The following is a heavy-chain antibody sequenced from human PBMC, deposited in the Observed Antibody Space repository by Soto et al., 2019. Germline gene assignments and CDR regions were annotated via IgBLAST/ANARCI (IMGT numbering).Heavy chain of an antibody. CDR3: ARDRGRSVLLWFGESGGVGMDV. Sequence: QVQLVQSGAEVKKPGSSVKVSCKASGGTFSSYAISWVRQAPGQGLEWMGGIIPIFGTANYAQKFQGRVTITADKSTSTAYMELSSLRSEDTAVYYCARDRGRSVLLWFGESGGVGMDVWGHGTTVTVSS. V-gene: IGHV1-69*06. CDR2: IIPIFGTA. D-gene: IGHD3-10*01. J-gene: IGHJ6*02. CDR1: GGTFSSYA.